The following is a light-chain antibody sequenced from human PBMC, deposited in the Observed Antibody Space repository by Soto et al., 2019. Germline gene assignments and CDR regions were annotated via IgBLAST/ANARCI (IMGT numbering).Light chain of an antibody. CDR1: QSVSTNS. CDR2: GAS. V-gene: IGKV3D-20*02. J-gene: IGKJ5*01. Sequence: EIVMTQSPATLSVSPGERATLSCRASQSVSTNSLAWYQQKPGHGPRLLIYGASRRATGIPDRFSASESGTDFTLTLTISSLQPEDFAIYYCQQRGETFGPGTRLEIK. CDR3: QQRGET.